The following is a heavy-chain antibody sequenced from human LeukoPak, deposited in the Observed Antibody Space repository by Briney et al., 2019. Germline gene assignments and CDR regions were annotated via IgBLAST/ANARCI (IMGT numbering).Heavy chain of an antibody. CDR1: GGSISSSSYY. CDR2: IYYSGST. D-gene: IGHD3-10*01. Sequence: SETLSLTCTVSGGSISSSSYYWGWIRQPPGKGLEWIGSIYYSGSTYYNPSLKSRVTISVDTSKNQFSLKLSSVTAADTAVYYCARDAHLYGSGSYYNGEDWFDPWGQGTLVTVSS. CDR3: ARDAHLYGSGSYYNGEDWFDP. J-gene: IGHJ5*02. V-gene: IGHV4-39*07.